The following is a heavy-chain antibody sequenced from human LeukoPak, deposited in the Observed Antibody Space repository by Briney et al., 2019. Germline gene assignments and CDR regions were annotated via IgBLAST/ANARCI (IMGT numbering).Heavy chain of an antibody. Sequence: GASVKVSCKASGYTFTGYYMHWVRQAPGQGLEWMGWINPNSGGTNYAQKFQGRLTMTRDTSINKVYMGLSRLRSDDTAVYFCAKGRVVAGTKTLGYHWFDPWGQGTLVTVSS. CDR2: INPNSGGT. CDR1: GYTFTGYY. CDR3: AKGRVVAGTKTLGYHWFDP. J-gene: IGHJ5*02. V-gene: IGHV1-2*02. D-gene: IGHD6-19*01.